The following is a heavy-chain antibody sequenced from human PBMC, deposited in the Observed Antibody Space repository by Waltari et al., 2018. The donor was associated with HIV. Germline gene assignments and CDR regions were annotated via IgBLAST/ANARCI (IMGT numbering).Heavy chain of an antibody. J-gene: IGHJ3*02. CDR3: ARRHYDATFDI. D-gene: IGHD3-3*01. CDR2: IYFSGAA. Sequence: QLHESGPGLVKSSETLSLNCTVSGASINSDDHFWGWIRESPGSGLGWLGSIYFSGAAYYNPSLKSRVTMSVDTSKSQFSMRLTSVTAADTGTYYCARRHYDATFDIWGLGTMVAVSS. CDR1: GASINSDDHF. V-gene: IGHV4-39*01.